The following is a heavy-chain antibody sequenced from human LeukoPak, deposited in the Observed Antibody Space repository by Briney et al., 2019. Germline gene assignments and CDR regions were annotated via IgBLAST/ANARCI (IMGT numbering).Heavy chain of an antibody. CDR2: IYTSGST. D-gene: IGHD2-15*01. J-gene: IGHJ6*03. Sequence: SETLSLTCAVYGGSFGGYYWSWIRQPPGKGLEWIGRIYTSGSTNYNPSLKSRVTISVDTSKNQFSLKLSSVTAADTAVYYCARGPSATPPLTRYYYYMDVWGKGTTVTISS. CDR3: ARGPSATPPLTRYYYYMDV. V-gene: IGHV4-4*08. CDR1: GGSFGGYY.